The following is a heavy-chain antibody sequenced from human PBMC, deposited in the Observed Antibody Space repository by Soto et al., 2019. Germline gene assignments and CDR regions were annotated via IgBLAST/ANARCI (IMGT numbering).Heavy chain of an antibody. CDR1: GYTFTSYD. J-gene: IGHJ6*02. V-gene: IGHV1-8*01. Sequence: ASVKVSCKASGYTFTSYDINWVRQATGQGLEWMGWMNPNSGNTGYAQKFQGRVTMTRNTSISTAYMELSSLRSEDTAAYYCARVRKYSTGETGSYYYYYGMDVWGQGTTVTASS. CDR3: ARVRKYSTGETGSYYYYYGMDV. CDR2: MNPNSGNT. D-gene: IGHD3-10*01.